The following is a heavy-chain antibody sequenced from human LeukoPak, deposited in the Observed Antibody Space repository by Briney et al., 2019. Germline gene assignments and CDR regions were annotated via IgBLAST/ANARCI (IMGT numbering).Heavy chain of an antibody. D-gene: IGHD6-13*01. CDR3: AKGAAAGHFDY. Sequence: GGSLRLSCEGSGFSLSAYNMNWVRQAPGKGLESVSYISSSSATIFYADSVKGRFTISRDNAKNSLYLQMNSLRAEDMALYYCAKGAAAGHFDYWGQGTLVTVSS. J-gene: IGHJ4*02. CDR1: GFSLSAYN. CDR2: ISSSSATI. V-gene: IGHV3-48*01.